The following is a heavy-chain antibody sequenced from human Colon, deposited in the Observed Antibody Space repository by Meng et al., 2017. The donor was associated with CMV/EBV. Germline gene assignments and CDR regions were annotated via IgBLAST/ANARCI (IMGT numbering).Heavy chain of an antibody. CDR3: ARVGGRYNTLGGMDV. V-gene: IGHV4-59*01. D-gene: IGHD3-16*01. Sequence: GSLRLSCTVSGGSISSYYWSWIRQSPGWGLEWIGHIYYTGSTTYNPSLKSRVTISVDTSKNQFSLKLSSVTTADTAMYYCARVGGRYNTLGGMDVWGQGTTVTVSS. CDR2: IYYTGST. CDR1: GGSISSYY. J-gene: IGHJ6*02.